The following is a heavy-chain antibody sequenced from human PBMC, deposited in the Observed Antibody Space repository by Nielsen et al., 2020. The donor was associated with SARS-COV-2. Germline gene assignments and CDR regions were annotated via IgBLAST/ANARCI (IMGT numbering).Heavy chain of an antibody. Sequence: VRQAPGKGLEWVAVISYDGSNKYYADSVKGRFTISRDNSKNTLYLQMNSLRAEDTAVYYCAKARGQMVATPWGQGTLVTVSS. CDR2: ISYDGSNK. D-gene: IGHD5-12*01. CDR3: AKARGQMVATP. J-gene: IGHJ5*02. V-gene: IGHV3-30*18.